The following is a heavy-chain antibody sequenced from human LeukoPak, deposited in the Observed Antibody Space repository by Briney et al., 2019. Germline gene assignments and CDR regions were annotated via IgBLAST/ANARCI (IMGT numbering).Heavy chain of an antibody. CDR2: IIPIFGTA. CDR3: ARDGSYSSSWYYS. CDR1: GGTFSSYA. D-gene: IGHD6-13*01. V-gene: IGHV1-69*05. J-gene: IGHJ5*02. Sequence: GSSVKVSCKASGGTFSSYAISWVRQAPGQGLEWMGGIIPIFGTANHAQKFQGRVTITTDESTSTAYMELSSLRSEDTAVYYCARDGSYSSSWYYSWGQGTLVTVSS.